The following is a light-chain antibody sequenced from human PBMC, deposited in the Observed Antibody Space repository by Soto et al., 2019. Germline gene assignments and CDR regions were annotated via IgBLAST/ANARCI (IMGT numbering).Light chain of an antibody. Sequence: DIQMTQSPSTLSASVGDTVTITCRASQSISSWLAWYHQKPGKAPKLLIYKASSLESGVPSRFSGSGSGTEFTLTISSLQPDDLATYYCQQYNSSPFTFGPGTKVDIK. V-gene: IGKV1-5*03. CDR1: QSISSW. CDR3: QQYNSSPFT. CDR2: KAS. J-gene: IGKJ3*01.